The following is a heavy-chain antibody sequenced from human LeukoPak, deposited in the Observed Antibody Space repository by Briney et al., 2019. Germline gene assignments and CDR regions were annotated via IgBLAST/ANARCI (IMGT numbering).Heavy chain of an antibody. CDR1: GVSISPYY. CDR2: IYHSGST. CDR3: ARAGDSSGYFDY. V-gene: IGHV4-59*12. Sequence: PSETLSLTCAVSGVSISPYYWAWIRQPPGKGLEWIGYIYHSGSTCYNPSLKSRVTISVDRSKNQFSLKLSSVTAADTAVYYCARAGDSSGYFDYWGQGTLVTASS. J-gene: IGHJ4*02. D-gene: IGHD3-22*01.